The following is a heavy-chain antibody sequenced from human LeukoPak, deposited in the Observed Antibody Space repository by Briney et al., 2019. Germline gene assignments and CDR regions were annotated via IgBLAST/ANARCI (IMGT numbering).Heavy chain of an antibody. D-gene: IGHD4-17*01. V-gene: IGHV3-30*18. Sequence: GRSLRPSCAASGFTFSSFGMHWVRQAPGKGLEWVAVLSYDGSNRYYADSVKGRFTISRDNSKNTLYLQMNSLRAEDTAVYYCAKDASTVTLHADYWGQGTLVTVSS. J-gene: IGHJ4*02. CDR1: GFTFSSFG. CDR3: AKDASTVTLHADY. CDR2: LSYDGSNR.